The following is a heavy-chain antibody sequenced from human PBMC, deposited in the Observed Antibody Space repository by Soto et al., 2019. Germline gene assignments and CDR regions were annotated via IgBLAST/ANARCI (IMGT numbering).Heavy chain of an antibody. D-gene: IGHD3-22*01. CDR2: ISGSGGST. Sequence: EVQLLESGGGLVQPGGSLRLSCAASGFTFSSYAMSWVRQAPGKGLEWVSAISGSGGSTYYADSVKGRFTISRDNSKNTLYLQMNSLRAEDTAVYYCAKYPYYYDSSGYYPYYYYGMDVWGQGNTVTVSS. CDR1: GFTFSSYA. V-gene: IGHV3-23*01. J-gene: IGHJ6*02. CDR3: AKYPYYYDSSGYYPYYYYGMDV.